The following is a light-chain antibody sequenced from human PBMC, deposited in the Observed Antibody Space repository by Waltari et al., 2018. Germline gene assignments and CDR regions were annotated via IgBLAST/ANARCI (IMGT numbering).Light chain of an antibody. J-gene: IGKJ2*01. CDR3: QQYNRSPFT. Sequence: LSGEARQDFSGNVLAWYQQRPRQASRVLFYGASTRATRIPDRFSATGCGTDFILTISRLEPEDVGGYYCQQYNRSPFTFGQGTKLEIK. CDR2: GAS. CDR1: QDFSGNV. V-gene: IGKV3-20*01.